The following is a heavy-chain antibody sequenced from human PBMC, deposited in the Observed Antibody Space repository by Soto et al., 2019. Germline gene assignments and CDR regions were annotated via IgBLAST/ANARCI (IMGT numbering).Heavy chain of an antibody. D-gene: IGHD6-19*01. CDR3: AKDRGWSSADLEY. J-gene: IGHJ4*02. V-gene: IGHV3-30*18. CDR1: GFNFSSFG. Sequence: QVQLVESGGGVVQPGSSLRLSCAASGFNFSSFGMHWVRQAPGKGLEWVALMSYDGSSKYYQDSLKGRFTISRDKSKNTLYLQMSSLRVEDTAVYYCAKDRGWSSADLEYWGQGPLVTVSA. CDR2: MSYDGSSK.